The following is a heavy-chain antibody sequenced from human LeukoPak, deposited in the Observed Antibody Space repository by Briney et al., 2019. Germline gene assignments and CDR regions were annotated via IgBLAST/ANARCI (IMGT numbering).Heavy chain of an antibody. V-gene: IGHV3-7*03. CDR2: IKQDGSEK. CDR1: GFTFSSYW. Sequence: LAGGSLRLSCAASGFTFSSYWMSWVRQAPGKGLEWVANIKQDGSEKYYVDSVKGRFTISRDNAKNSLYLQMNSLRAEDTAVYYCARGRITMVRGVINRARFDYWGQGTLVTVSS. J-gene: IGHJ4*02. D-gene: IGHD3-10*01. CDR3: ARGRITMVRGVINRARFDY.